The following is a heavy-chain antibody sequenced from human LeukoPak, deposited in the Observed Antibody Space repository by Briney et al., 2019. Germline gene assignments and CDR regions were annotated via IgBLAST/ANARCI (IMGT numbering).Heavy chain of an antibody. D-gene: IGHD5/OR15-5a*01. CDR3: ARRMTVSATNWFDP. J-gene: IGHJ5*02. CDR2: IYYTGST. Sequence: SETLSLTCTVSGASISSSFWTWIRQSPGKGLEWLAYIYYTGSTNLNPSLKSRLTISVDASKNQFSLRLSSVTAADTAIYYCARRMTVSATNWFDPWGQGTLVTVSS. CDR1: GASISSSF. V-gene: IGHV4-59*01.